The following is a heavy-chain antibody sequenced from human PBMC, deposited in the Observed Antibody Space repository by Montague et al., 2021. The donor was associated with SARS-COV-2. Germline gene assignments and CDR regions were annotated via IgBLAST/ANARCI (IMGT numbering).Heavy chain of an antibody. V-gene: IGHV4-39*01. CDR1: GTVSWNSSDD. Sequence: SETLSLTCSLLGTVSWNSSDDRNSTRLNSRNGQKSYAGFCFSGNNYYNPSLKSRVTISVDTSKNQFSLKLSSVTAADTAVFYCAGHSGDYTIFGVVIYYMDDWGKGTTVTVSS. CDR2: FCFSGNN. D-gene: IGHD3-3*01. CDR3: AGHSGDYTIFGVVIYYMDD. J-gene: IGHJ6*03.